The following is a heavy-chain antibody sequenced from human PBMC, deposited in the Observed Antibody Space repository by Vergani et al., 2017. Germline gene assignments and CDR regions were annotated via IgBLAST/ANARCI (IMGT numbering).Heavy chain of an antibody. CDR3: ANDGYGDEFFDY. CDR2: ISSSGSTI. D-gene: IGHD4-17*01. CDR1: GFTFSSYE. Sequence: EVQLVESGGGLVQPGGSLRLSCAASGFTFSSYEMNWVRPAPGKGLEWVSYISSSGSTIYYADSVKGRFTISRDNAKNSLYLQMNSLRAEDTAVYYCANDGYGDEFFDYWGQGTLVTVSS. J-gene: IGHJ4*02. V-gene: IGHV3-48*03.